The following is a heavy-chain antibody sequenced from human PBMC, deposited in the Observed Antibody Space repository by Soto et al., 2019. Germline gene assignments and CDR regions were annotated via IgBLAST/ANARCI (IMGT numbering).Heavy chain of an antibody. CDR3: ARGPHGSGSYFQYTNYYYYYYMDV. V-gene: IGHV7-4-1*01. CDR1: GYTFTSYA. CDR2: INTNTGNP. J-gene: IGHJ6*03. D-gene: IGHD3-10*01. Sequence: QVQLVQSGSELKKPGASVKVSCKASGYTFTSYAMNWVRQAPGQGLEWMGWINTNTGNPTYAQGFTGRFVFSLDTSVSTAYLQICSLKAEDTAVYYCARGPHGSGSYFQYTNYYYYYYMDVWGKGTTVTVSS.